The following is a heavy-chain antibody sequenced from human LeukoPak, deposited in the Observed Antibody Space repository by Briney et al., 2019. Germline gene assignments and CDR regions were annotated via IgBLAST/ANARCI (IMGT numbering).Heavy chain of an antibody. D-gene: IGHD4-17*01. V-gene: IGHV3-30*18. Sequence: PGRSLRLSCAASGFTFSSYGMHWVRQAPGKGLEWVAVISYDGSNKYYADSVKGRFTISRDNSKNTLYLQMNSLRAEDTAVYYCAKDRDGDYFDYWGQGTLVTVSS. CDR1: GFTFSSYG. CDR2: ISYDGSNK. CDR3: AKDRDGDYFDY. J-gene: IGHJ4*02.